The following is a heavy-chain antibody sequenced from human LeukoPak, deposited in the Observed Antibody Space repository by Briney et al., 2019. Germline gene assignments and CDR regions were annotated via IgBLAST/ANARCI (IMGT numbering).Heavy chain of an antibody. CDR1: GGSISSYY. CDR3: ARWGTNWSYSLGV. Sequence: SETLSLTCTVSGGSISSYYWSWIRQPPGKGLEWIGYIYYSGSTNYNPSLKSRVTISVDTSKNQFSLKLSSVTAADTAVYYCARWGTNWSYSLGVWGQGTTVTVSS. V-gene: IGHV4-59*01. J-gene: IGHJ6*02. CDR2: IYYSGST. D-gene: IGHD1-7*01.